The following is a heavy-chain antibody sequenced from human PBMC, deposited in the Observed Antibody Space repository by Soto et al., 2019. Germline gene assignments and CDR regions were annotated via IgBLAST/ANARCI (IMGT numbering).Heavy chain of an antibody. V-gene: IGHV1-2*02. J-gene: IGHJ4*02. CDR1: GHTFTGHH. CDR2: IDLDIGDT. D-gene: IGHD2-21*02. CDR3: ALEPTGTAGFEY. Sequence: ASVKVSCKASGHTFTGHHMHWVRQAPGQGLEWMGLIDLDIGDTKYAQKFQGRVTSTSDTSITTAYMELRGLRSDDTAVYYCALEPTGTAGFEYWGQGTMVTVSS.